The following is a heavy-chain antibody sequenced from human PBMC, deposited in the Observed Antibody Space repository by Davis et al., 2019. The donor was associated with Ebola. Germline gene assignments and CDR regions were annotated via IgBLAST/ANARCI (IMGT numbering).Heavy chain of an antibody. V-gene: IGHV1-69*05. CDR2: IIPVFGTT. D-gene: IGHD1-1*01. Sequence: SVKVSCKASGDTFRTYTVAWVRQAPGQGLEWMGGIIPVFGTTDYAPRFQGRVTMTTDTSTSTAYMELRSLRSDDTAVYYCARAQFPTTSDHWGQGTLVTVSS. CDR1: GDTFRTYT. CDR3: ARAQFPTTSDH. J-gene: IGHJ4*02.